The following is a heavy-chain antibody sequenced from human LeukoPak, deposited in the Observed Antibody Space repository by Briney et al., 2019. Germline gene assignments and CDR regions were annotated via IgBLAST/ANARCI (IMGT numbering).Heavy chain of an antibody. D-gene: IGHD1/OR15-1a*01. CDR2: IFHSGST. CDR3: AREGTTGGTSWFDP. CDR1: GGSISSNNW. J-gene: IGHJ5*02. V-gene: IGHV4-4*02. Sequence: SETLSLTCAVSGGSISSNNWWSWVRQPPGKGLEWIGEIFHSGSTNYNPSLKSRVTISVDKSKNHFSLNLSSVAAADTAVYYCAREGTTGGTSWFDPWGQGTLVTVSS.